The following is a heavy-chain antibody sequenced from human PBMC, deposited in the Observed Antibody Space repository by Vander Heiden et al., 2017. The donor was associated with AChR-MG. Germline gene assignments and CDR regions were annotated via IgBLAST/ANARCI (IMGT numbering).Heavy chain of an antibody. CDR2: ITGSGART. Sequence: EVQLLESGGGLVQPGGSLRLSCAASGFTFSRYAMTWVRQAPGKGLEWVSSITGSGARTYYADSVKGRFTISRDNSKNTFYMQMNSLRAEDTAIYYCAKGRSVAADIPFDYWGQGTLVTVSS. V-gene: IGHV3-23*01. J-gene: IGHJ4*02. CDR3: AKGRSVAADIPFDY. CDR1: GFTFSRYA. D-gene: IGHD6-25*01.